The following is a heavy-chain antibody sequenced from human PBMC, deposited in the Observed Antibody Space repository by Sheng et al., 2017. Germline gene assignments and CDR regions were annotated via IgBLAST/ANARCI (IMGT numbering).Heavy chain of an antibody. CDR2: FDPEDGET. CDR1: GYTLTELS. J-gene: IGHJ4*02. Sequence: QVQLVQSGAEVKKPGASVKVSCKVSGYTLTELSMHWVRQAPGKGLEWMGGFDPEDGETIYAQKFQGRVTMTKDTSTDTAYMELSSLRSEDTAVYYCATDPGMTPAVGATWGQGTLV. V-gene: IGHV1-24*01. CDR3: ATDPGMTPAVGAT. D-gene: IGHD1-26*01.